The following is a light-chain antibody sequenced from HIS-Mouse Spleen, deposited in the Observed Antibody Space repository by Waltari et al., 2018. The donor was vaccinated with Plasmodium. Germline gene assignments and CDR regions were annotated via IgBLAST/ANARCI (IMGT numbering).Light chain of an antibody. J-gene: IGLJ3*02. Sequence: SYELTQPPSVSVSPGQTARITCSGDALPQNYAYLYQQKSGQAPVLVIYEDSKRPSGIPGRFSGSSSGTMATLTISGAQVEDEADYYCYSTDSSGNHRVFGGGTKLTVL. CDR2: EDS. CDR3: YSTDSSGNHRV. V-gene: IGLV3-10*01. CDR1: ALPQNY.